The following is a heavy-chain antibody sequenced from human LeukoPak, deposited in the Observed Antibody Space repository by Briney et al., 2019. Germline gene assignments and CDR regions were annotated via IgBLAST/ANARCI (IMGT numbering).Heavy chain of an antibody. J-gene: IGHJ4*02. Sequence: ASVKVSCKASGYTFTSYAMHWVRQAPGQRLEWMGWINAGNGNTKYSQKFEGRVTITRDTSASTAYMELSSLRSEDTAVYYCAGSSGYYYSFDYWGQGTLVTVSS. CDR1: GYTFTSYA. CDR3: AGSSGYYYSFDY. CDR2: INAGNGNT. D-gene: IGHD3-22*01. V-gene: IGHV1-3*01.